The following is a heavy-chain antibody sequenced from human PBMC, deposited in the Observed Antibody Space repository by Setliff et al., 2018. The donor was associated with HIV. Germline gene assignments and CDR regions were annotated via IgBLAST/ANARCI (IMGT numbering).Heavy chain of an antibody. D-gene: IGHD2-8*01. Sequence: ASVKVSCKASGYTFTGYFIHWVRQAPGQGLEWMGRINPTSCGTNYAQKFQGRVTMTRDTSISTAYMELSRLKSDDTAVYYCATKLYCTHGVCFDAFDLWGQGTMVTVSS. CDR2: INPTSCGT. CDR1: GYTFTGYF. J-gene: IGHJ3*01. CDR3: ATKLYCTHGVCFDAFDL. V-gene: IGHV1-2*06.